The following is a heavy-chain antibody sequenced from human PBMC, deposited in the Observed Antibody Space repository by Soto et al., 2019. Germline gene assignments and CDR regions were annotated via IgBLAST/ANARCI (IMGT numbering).Heavy chain of an antibody. CDR1: GGSVSSGSYY. J-gene: IGHJ5*02. CDR2: IYYSGST. D-gene: IGHD3-22*01. CDR3: ASLFSSGYYSNWFDP. V-gene: IGHV4-61*01. Sequence: QVQLQESGPGLVKPSETLSLTCTVSGGSVSSGSYYWSWIRQPPGKGLEWIGYIYYSGSTNYNPSLKSRVTISVDTSKDQFALKLSSVTAADPAVYYCASLFSSGYYSNWFDPWGQGTLVTVSS.